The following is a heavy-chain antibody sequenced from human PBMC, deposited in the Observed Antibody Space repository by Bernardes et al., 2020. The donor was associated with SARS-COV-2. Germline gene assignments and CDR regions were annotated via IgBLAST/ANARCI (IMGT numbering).Heavy chain of an antibody. V-gene: IGHV1-18*01. CDR2: VNAKNGDT. Sequence: ASVKVSCKASGYTFMKSYITWVRQAPGQGLEWMGWVNAKNGDTKYLKNVQERVTITTDTSTSTAYMELRSLRFDDTAVYYCARDRSNNDYWGQGTLVTVSS. J-gene: IGHJ4*02. D-gene: IGHD2-2*01. CDR3: ARDRSNNDY. CDR1: GYTFMKSY.